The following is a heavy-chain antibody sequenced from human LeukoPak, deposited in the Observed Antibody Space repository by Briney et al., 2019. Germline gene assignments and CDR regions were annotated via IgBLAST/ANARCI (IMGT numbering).Heavy chain of an antibody. V-gene: IGHV3-23*01. D-gene: IGHD3-3*01. Sequence: GGSLRLSCAASGFTFSSYAMSWVRQAPGKGLEWVSAISGSGGSTYYADSVKGRFTISRDNSKNTLYLQMNSLRAEDTAVYYCAKDGIPLTIFGVVIIGDRFDYWGQGTLVTVSS. CDR3: AKDGIPLTIFGVVIIGDRFDY. CDR1: GFTFSSYA. J-gene: IGHJ4*02. CDR2: ISGSGGST.